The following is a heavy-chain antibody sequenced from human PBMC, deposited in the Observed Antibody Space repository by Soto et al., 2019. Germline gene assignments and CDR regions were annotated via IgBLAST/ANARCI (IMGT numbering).Heavy chain of an antibody. CDR1: GGSISSGGYP. CDR3: ARAGGLGAVAVDY. Sequence: PSETQSLTWAVAGGSISSGGYPWSWIRQPPGKGLEWIGYIYHSGSTYYNPSLKSRVTISVDRSKNQFSLKLSSVTAADTAVYYCARAGGLGAVAVDYWGQGTLVTVSS. CDR2: IYHSGST. J-gene: IGHJ4*02. D-gene: IGHD6-19*01. V-gene: IGHV4-30-2*01.